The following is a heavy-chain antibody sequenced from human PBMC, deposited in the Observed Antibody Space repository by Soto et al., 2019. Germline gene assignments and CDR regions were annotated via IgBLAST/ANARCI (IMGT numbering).Heavy chain of an antibody. J-gene: IGHJ4*02. CDR2: IYYSGST. CDR1: GDSTSSYY. V-gene: IGHV4-59*01. D-gene: IGHD4-17*01. CDR3: ARSNGDYGDC. Sequence: PSETLSLTCTVSGDSTSSYYWSWIRQPPGKGLEWIGYIYYSGSTNYNPSLKSRVTISVDTSKNQFSLKLRSVTAADTAVYYCARSNGDYGDCWSQETLVTVSS.